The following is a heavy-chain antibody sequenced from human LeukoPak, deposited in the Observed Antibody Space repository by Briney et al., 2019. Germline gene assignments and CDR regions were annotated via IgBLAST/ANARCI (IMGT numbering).Heavy chain of an antibody. CDR3: ARVVYSGYDFRGAMDV. CDR2: IYYTGST. V-gene: IGHV4-59*01. Sequence: SETLSLTCTISGGSISSYYWSWIRQPPGKGLEWLGYIYYTGSTNHNPSLKSRVTISVDTSKNQFSLKLSSVTAADTAVYYCARVVYSGYDFRGAMDVWGKGTTVTVSS. D-gene: IGHD5-12*01. J-gene: IGHJ6*03. CDR1: GGSISSYY.